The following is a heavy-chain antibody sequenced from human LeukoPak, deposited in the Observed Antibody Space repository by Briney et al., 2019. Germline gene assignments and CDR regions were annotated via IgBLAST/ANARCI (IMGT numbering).Heavy chain of an antibody. Sequence: GGSLRLSCTASGFTLGSHDMHWVRQLPGQGLEWVAAVSSGFHAFFADSVQGRFTVSREDARNSLYLQMNSLRAGDTAAYYCIREARGYNYTYFDYWGQGTLVTVSS. CDR1: GFTLGSHD. J-gene: IGHJ4*02. V-gene: IGHV3-13*01. D-gene: IGHD5-18*01. CDR3: IREARGYNYTYFDY. CDR2: VSSGFHA.